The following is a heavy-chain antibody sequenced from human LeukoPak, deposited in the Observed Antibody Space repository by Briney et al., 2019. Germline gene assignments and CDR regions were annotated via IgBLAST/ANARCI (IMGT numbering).Heavy chain of an antibody. V-gene: IGHV3-74*01. CDR1: GFTFSSYW. Sequence: TGGSLRLSCAASGFTFSSYWMHWVRQAPGKGLVWVSRINSDGSSTSYADSVKGRFTISRGNAKNTLYLQMNSLRAEDTAVYYCAREILDYGMDVWGQGTTVTVSS. CDR2: INSDGSST. J-gene: IGHJ6*02. CDR3: AREILDYGMDV.